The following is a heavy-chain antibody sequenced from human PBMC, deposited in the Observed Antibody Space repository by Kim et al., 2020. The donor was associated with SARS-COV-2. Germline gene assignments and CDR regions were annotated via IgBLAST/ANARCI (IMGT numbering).Heavy chain of an antibody. CDR1: GFTFSSCA. CDR2: IYSGGST. CDR3: AREGYSSEFDY. D-gene: IGHD3-16*02. J-gene: IGHJ4*02. V-gene: IGHV3-53*04. Sequence: GGSLRLSCAASGFTFSSCAIHWVRQAPGKGLEWVSVIYSGGSTYYADSVKGRFTISRHNSKNTLYLQMNSLRAEDTAVYYCAREGYSSEFDYWGQGTLVT.